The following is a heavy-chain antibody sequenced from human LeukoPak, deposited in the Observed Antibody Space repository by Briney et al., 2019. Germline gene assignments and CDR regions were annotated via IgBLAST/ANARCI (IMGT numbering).Heavy chain of an antibody. D-gene: IGHD3-3*01. J-gene: IGHJ4*02. CDR1: GFTFSTYG. CDR3: ARDSGWGGYYMPLGPDY. V-gene: IGHV3-23*01. CDR2: IVGSGGTT. Sequence: GGSLRLSCAASGFTFSTYGMDWVRQAPGKGLEWVSGIVGSGGTTYYADSVKGRFTISRDNSKNALYLQMNSLRAEDTAVYYCARDSGWGGYYMPLGPDYWGQGTLVTVSS.